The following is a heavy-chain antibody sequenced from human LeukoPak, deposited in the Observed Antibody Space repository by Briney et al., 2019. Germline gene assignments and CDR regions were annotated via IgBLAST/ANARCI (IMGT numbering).Heavy chain of an antibody. CDR2: IYWNGGST. CDR1: GFSFGDYA. J-gene: IGHJ1*01. D-gene: IGHD3-10*01. V-gene: IGHV3-20*01. Sequence: RGGCLRLSCTASGFSFGDYAMSWVRHAPEKGLEWVSGIYWNGGSTGYADSVKGRFTVSRDNAKNTLYLQMNRLRAEDTALYHCARDGGAYGSGSYEHWGQGTLVTVSS. CDR3: ARDGGAYGSGSYEH.